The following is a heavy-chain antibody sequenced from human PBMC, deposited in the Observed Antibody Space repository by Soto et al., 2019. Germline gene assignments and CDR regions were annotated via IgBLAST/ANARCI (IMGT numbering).Heavy chain of an antibody. D-gene: IGHD3-16*01. CDR2: IHWNNGAT. J-gene: IGHJ6*02. V-gene: IGHV3-9*01. Sequence: GGSLRLSCAASGITFSNAWMSWVGQGPGKGLEWVSGIHWNNGATGYADSVKGRFTIFKDNVNNSVYLQMNSPRTDDTAFYYCTEDILPGGADVWGQGTTVTVSS. CDR3: TEDILPGGADV. CDR1: GITFSNAW.